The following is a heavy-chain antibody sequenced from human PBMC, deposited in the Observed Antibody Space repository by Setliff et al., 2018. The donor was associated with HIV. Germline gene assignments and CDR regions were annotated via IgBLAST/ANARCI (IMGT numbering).Heavy chain of an antibody. Sequence: PGGSLRLSCFGTGFTFSNFWMSWVRQAPGKGLEWVANIDQEGGKTYYLGSVKGRFTISRDNAKNSLYLQMSNVTAEDTAVYYCARPLEDRSMADLIPDYWGQGTLVTVSS. CDR3: ARPLEDRSMADLIPDY. CDR2: IDQEGGKT. V-gene: IGHV3-7*03. CDR1: GFTFSNFW. D-gene: IGHD3-22*01. J-gene: IGHJ4*02.